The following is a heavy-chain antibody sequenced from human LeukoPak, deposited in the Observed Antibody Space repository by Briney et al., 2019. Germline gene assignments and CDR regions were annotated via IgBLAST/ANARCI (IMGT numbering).Heavy chain of an antibody. J-gene: IGHJ4*02. CDR3: VKDQADYFDGSGSYFDH. D-gene: IGHD3-22*01. CDR1: GFVFSNRA. CDR2: ISGSGEKE. Sequence: GGSLRLSCVASGFVFSNRAMNWVRQAPGRGLEWVSVISGSGEKEFYADSVKGRCSISRDNSKNILYLQVSNVRAEDTAIYYCVKDQADYFDGSGSYFDHWGQGTLVTVSS. V-gene: IGHV3-23*01.